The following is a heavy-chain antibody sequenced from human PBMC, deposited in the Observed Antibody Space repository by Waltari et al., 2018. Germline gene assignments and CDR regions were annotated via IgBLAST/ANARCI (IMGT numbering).Heavy chain of an antibody. CDR1: GFTFRDFS. Sequence: EVQLVESGGGLLQPGGSLRLSCAASGFTFRDFSMNWVRQAPGKGLEWVSYIYSTGSTIYYADSVKGRFTISRDNAQNSLYLQMNSLRADDTAVYYCARGYRKAFDIWGQGTMVTVSS. J-gene: IGHJ3*02. V-gene: IGHV3-48*04. D-gene: IGHD5-12*01. CDR3: ARGYRKAFDI. CDR2: IYSTGSTI.